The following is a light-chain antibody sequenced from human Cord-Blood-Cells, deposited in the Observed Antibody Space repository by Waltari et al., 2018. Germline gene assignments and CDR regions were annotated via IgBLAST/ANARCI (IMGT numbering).Light chain of an antibody. CDR3: CSYAGSSTYV. V-gene: IGLV2-23*01. CDR2: EGS. J-gene: IGLJ1*01. CDR1: SSDVGSYNL. Sequence: QSALTQPASVSGSPGQSITISCTGTSSDVGSYNLVSRYQQHPGKAPKLMIYEGSKRPSGVSNRFSGSKSGTTASLTISGLQAEDEADYYCCSYAGSSTYVFGTGTKVTVL.